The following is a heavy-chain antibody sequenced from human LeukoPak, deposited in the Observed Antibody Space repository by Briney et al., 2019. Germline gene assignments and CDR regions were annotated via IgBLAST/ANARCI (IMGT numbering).Heavy chain of an antibody. Sequence: PGGSLRLSCAASGFTFSNYAMSWVRQAPGKGLEWVSAVSGSGGGTYYADSVRGRFTISRDNSKNTLYLQMNSLRAGDTAVYYCAKIGTATITYYFGYWGQGTLVTVSS. CDR2: VSGSGGGT. CDR1: GFTFSNYA. J-gene: IGHJ4*02. D-gene: IGHD5-12*01. V-gene: IGHV3-23*01. CDR3: AKIGTATITYYFGY.